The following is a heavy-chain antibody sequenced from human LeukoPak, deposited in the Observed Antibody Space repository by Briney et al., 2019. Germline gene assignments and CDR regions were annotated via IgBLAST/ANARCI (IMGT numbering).Heavy chain of an antibody. CDR3: ATIKRGNIYGYFDL. CDR1: GGSLSSHY. V-gene: IGHV4-59*11. Sequence: SETLSLTCTVPGGSLSSHYWSWVRQPPGKGLEWIGYMYDSVRTKDNPSLKSRVTLSADTSKNQFSLRLSSVTAADTAVYYCATIKRGNIYGYFDLWGQGILVTVSS. J-gene: IGHJ4*02. CDR2: MYDSVRT. D-gene: IGHD5-18*01.